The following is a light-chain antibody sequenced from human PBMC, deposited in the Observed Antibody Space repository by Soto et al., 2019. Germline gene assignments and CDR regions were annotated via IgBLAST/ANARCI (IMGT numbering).Light chain of an antibody. V-gene: IGKV1-6*01. CDR2: AAS. Sequence: AIQVTQSPSSLSASVGDRVTITCRASQDIRNELSWYQQKPGKAPKFLIFAASNVQSGVPSRFSGSGSGTDFTLTISSLQPEDFATYFCLQDDDYPFTFGGGTKVEIK. CDR3: LQDDDYPFT. J-gene: IGKJ4*01. CDR1: QDIRNE.